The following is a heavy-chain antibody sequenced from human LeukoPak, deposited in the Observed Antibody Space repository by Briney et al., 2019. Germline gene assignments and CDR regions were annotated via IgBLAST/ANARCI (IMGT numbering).Heavy chain of an antibody. J-gene: IGHJ3*02. CDR2: IYYSGST. V-gene: IGHV4-39*07. CDR1: GGSISSSSYY. CDR3: TRGEMATIEDAFDI. Sequence: PSETLSLTGTVSGGSISSSSYYWGWIPQPPGKGLEWIGSIYYSGSTYYNPSLKSRVTISVDTSKNQFSLKLSSVTAADTAVYYCTRGEMATIEDAFDIWGQGTMVTVSS. D-gene: IGHD5-24*01.